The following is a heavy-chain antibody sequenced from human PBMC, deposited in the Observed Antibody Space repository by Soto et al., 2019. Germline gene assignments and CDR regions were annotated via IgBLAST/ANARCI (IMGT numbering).Heavy chain of an antibody. D-gene: IGHD3-3*01. CDR2: ISGIGDRT. CDR1: GFSFANYA. CDR3: AMEEWRGGAYHY. J-gene: IGHJ4*02. V-gene: IGHV3-23*01. Sequence: EVQLLESGGGLVQPGGSLRLSCAASGFSFANYAMGWVRQAPGKGLEWVAHISGIGDRTFYPDSVKGRFTISRDNPTNQFYLQMNCLGVDKTAVLHCAMEEWRGGAYHYWGQGTQVTVSS.